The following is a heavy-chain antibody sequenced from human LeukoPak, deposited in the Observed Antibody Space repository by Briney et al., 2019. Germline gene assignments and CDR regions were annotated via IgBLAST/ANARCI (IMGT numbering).Heavy chain of an antibody. D-gene: IGHD5-12*01. Sequence: GSLRLSCAASGFTFSTYAMTWVRQAPGKGLEWVSAITAGGRSTYYADSVKGRFTISRANSKNTLYLQMNSLRAEDTAVYYCAKVSYSGYEPTYYYYYYGMDVWGQGTTVTVSS. V-gene: IGHV3-23*01. CDR3: AKVSYSGYEPTYYYYYYGMDV. CDR2: ITAGGRST. J-gene: IGHJ6*02. CDR1: GFTFSTYA.